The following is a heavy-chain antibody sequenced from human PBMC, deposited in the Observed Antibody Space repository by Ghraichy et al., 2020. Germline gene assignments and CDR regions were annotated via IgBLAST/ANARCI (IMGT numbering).Heavy chain of an antibody. CDR1: TYRFPNYW. D-gene: IGHD3-22*01. Sequence: GESLNISCKGSTYRFPNYWIGWVRQMPAKDLEWVGIIYPGDSETRYSPSFQGQVTISADKSTSTAYLQWSSLKASDSAMYYCARAMVVYDSSGYYAPYFDYWGPGTLVSVSS. J-gene: IGHJ4*02. V-gene: IGHV5-51*01. CDR2: IYPGDSET. CDR3: ARAMVVYDSSGYYAPYFDY.